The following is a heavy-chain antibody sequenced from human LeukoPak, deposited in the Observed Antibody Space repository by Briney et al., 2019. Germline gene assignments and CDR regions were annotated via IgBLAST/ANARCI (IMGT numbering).Heavy chain of an antibody. J-gene: IGHJ4*02. D-gene: IGHD6-19*01. CDR1: GFTFSSYA. CDR3: AKVPWRSGWYGYFDY. Sequence: HTGGSLRLSCAASGFTFSSYAMSWVRQAPGKGLEWVSAISGSGGSTYYADSVKGRFTISRDNSKNTLYLQMNSLRAEDTAVYYCAKVPWRSGWYGYFDYWGQGTLVTVSS. CDR2: ISGSGGST. V-gene: IGHV3-23*01.